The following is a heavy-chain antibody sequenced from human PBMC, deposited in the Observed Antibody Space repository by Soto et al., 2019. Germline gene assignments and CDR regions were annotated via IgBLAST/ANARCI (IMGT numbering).Heavy chain of an antibody. J-gene: IGHJ5*02. CDR3: ARDSVRRYYYGSGSYYPTNWFDP. V-gene: IGHV3-21*01. CDR2: ISSSSSYI. CDR1: GFTFSSYS. Sequence: GGSLRLSCAASGFTFSSYSMNWVRQAPGKGLEWVSSISSSSSYIYYADSVKGRFTISRDNAKNSLYLQMNSLRAEDTAVHYCARDSVRRYYYGSGSYYPTNWFDPWGQGTLVTVSS. D-gene: IGHD3-10*01.